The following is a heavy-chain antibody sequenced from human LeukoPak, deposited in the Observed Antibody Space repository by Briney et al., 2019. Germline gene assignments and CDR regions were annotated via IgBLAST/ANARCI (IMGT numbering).Heavy chain of an antibody. D-gene: IGHD2-2*01. CDR2: ISAYNGNT. Sequence: ASVKVSCKASGYTFTSYGISWARQAPGQGLEWMGWISAYNGNTNYAQKLQGRVTMTTDTSTSTAYMELRSLRSDDTAVYYCARTVPYYYYMDVWGKGTTVTISS. V-gene: IGHV1-18*01. CDR3: ARTVPYYYYMDV. CDR1: GYTFTSYG. J-gene: IGHJ6*03.